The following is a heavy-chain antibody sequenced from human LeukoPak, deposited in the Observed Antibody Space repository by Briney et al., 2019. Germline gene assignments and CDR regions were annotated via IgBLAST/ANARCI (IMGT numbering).Heavy chain of an antibody. CDR1: GFTFSSYW. CDR2: IKQDGSEK. J-gene: IGHJ4*02. CDR3: ARDRRGIVVVTSFFDY. D-gene: IGHD2-21*02. Sequence: GGSLRLSCAASGFTFSSYWMSWVRQAPGKGLEGVANIKQDGSEKYYVDSVKGRFTISRDNAKNSLYLQMNSLRAEDTAVYYCARDRRGIVVVTSFFDYWGQGTLVTVSS. V-gene: IGHV3-7*01.